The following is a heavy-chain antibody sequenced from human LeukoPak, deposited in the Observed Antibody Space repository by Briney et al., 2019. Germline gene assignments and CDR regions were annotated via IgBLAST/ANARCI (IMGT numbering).Heavy chain of an antibody. Sequence: ASVTVSCQASGCTFTSYYMHWVRQAPAQGREGVGLINHSGGSTSYAQKFQGRVTMTRDMSTSTVYMELSSLRSEDTAVYYCARDRYGSGSYWTGMDVWGKGTTVTVSS. J-gene: IGHJ6*04. V-gene: IGHV1-46*01. CDR3: ARDRYGSGSYWTGMDV. CDR2: INHSGGST. CDR1: GCTFTSYY. D-gene: IGHD3-10*01.